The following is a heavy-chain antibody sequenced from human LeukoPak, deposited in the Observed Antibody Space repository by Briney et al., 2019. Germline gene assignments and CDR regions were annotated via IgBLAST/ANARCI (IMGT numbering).Heavy chain of an antibody. CDR2: INPNSGNT. CDR1: GYTFTGYY. V-gene: IGHV1-8*02. CDR3: ARGLMRVPAAIHY. Sequence: GASVKVSCKASGYTFTGYYMHWVRQAPGQGLEWMGWINPNSGNTGYAQKFQGRVTMTRNTSISTAYMELSSLGSEDTAVYYCARGLMRVPAAIHYWGQGTLVTVSS. D-gene: IGHD2-2*01. J-gene: IGHJ4*02.